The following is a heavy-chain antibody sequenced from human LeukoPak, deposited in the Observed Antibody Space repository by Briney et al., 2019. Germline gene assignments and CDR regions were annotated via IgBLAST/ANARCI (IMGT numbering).Heavy chain of an antibody. D-gene: IGHD1-26*01. J-gene: IGHJ4*02. V-gene: IGHV4-34*01. Sequence: SETLSLTCAVYGRSFSGYYWSWIRQPPGKGLEWIGEINHSGSTNYNPSLKSRVSISADTSKNQFSLNLSSVTAADTAVYYCARLLSGAFDYWGQGTLVTVSS. CDR1: GRSFSGYY. CDR2: INHSGST. CDR3: ARLLSGAFDY.